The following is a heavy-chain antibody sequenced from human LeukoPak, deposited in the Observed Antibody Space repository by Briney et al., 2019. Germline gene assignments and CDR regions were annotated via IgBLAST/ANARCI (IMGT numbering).Heavy chain of an antibody. CDR1: GGTFSSYA. CDR3: ARAHIAVAAGAFDI. V-gene: IGHV1-69*13. Sequence: GASVKVSCKASGGTFSSYAISWVRQAPGQGLEWMGGIIPIFGTANYAQKFQGRVTITADESTSTAYMGLSGLRSEDTAVYYCARAHIAVAAGAFDIWGQGTMVTVSS. CDR2: IIPIFGTA. J-gene: IGHJ3*02. D-gene: IGHD6-19*01.